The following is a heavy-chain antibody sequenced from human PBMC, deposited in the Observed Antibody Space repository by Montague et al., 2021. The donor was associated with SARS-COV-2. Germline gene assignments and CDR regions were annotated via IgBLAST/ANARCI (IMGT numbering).Heavy chain of an antibody. V-gene: IGHV4-39*07. CDR1: GGSISSSSYY. D-gene: IGHD3-16*01. CDR3: ARDGGTVITFVGVGCIRGELNGFDP. Sequence: SETLSLTCTVSGGSISSSSYYWGWIRQPPGKGLEWIGNIFYSGSTFYNPSLKSRVTISVDTSKNQFSLKLSSVTAADTAVYYCARDGGTVITFVGVGCIRGELNGFDPWGQGTMVTVSS. J-gene: IGHJ5*02. CDR2: IFYSGST.